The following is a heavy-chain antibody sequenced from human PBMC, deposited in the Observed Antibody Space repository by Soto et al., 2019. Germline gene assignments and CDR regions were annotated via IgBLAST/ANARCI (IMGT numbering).Heavy chain of an antibody. D-gene: IGHD2-15*01. CDR1: GYSVSSSDYY. J-gene: IGHJ6*02. CDR2: MLYSGLT. Sequence: SETLSLTCSVSGYSVSSSDYYWDWIRQPPGKGLEWIGSMLYSGLTYYNPSLKSRVTLSVDTSKNQFSVRLNSVTAPDTAVYYCAPLSVSLSGPYGIHVWGQGTTVTVSS. CDR3: APLSVSLSGPYGIHV. V-gene: IGHV4-39*01.